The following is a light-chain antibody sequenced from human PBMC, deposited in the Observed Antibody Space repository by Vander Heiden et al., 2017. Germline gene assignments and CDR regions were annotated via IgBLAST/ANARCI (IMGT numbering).Light chain of an antibody. Sequence: QSVLTQPPSVSAAPGQKVTISCSGSSSNIGNNYVSWYQQLPGTAPKLLIYDNNKRPSGIPDRFSGSKSGTSATLGITGLQTGDEADYYCGTWDSSLSVGLGGGTKLTVL. J-gene: IGLJ2*01. CDR1: SSNIGNNY. CDR2: DNN. V-gene: IGLV1-51*01. CDR3: GTWDSSLSVG.